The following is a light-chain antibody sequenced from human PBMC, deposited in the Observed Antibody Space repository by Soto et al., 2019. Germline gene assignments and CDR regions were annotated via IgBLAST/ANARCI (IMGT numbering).Light chain of an antibody. CDR2: TNN. V-gene: IGLV1-44*01. Sequence: QSVLTQPPSASGTPGQRVTISCSGSTSNIGSHPVSWFQHLPGTAPKLLIITNNQRPSGVPDRFSGYKSGTSASLVISGLQSEDEADYYCATWDDSLKGVFGTGTKVTVL. CDR3: ATWDDSLKGV. J-gene: IGLJ1*01. CDR1: TSNIGSHP.